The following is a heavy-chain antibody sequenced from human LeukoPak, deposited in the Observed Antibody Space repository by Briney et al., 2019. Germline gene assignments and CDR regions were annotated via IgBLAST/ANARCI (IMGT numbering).Heavy chain of an antibody. D-gene: IGHD3-10*01. CDR1: GFTFSSYA. Sequence: GGSLRLSCAASGFTFSSYAMSWVRQAPGKGLEWVSYISSSGGTMYYADSVKGRFTISRDNAKKSLSLQMNSLRAEDTAVYYCARDNGGLYQSRDYYYMDVWGKGTTVTVSS. CDR2: ISSSGGTM. V-gene: IGHV3-48*04. CDR3: ARDNGGLYQSRDYYYMDV. J-gene: IGHJ6*03.